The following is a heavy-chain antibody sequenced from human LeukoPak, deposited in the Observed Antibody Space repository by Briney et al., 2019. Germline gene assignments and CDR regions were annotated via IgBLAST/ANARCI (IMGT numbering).Heavy chain of an antibody. V-gene: IGHV7-4-1*02. CDR2: INTNTGNP. Sequence: GASVKVSCKASGYTFTSYGMNWLRQAPGQGLEWMGWINTNTGNPTYAQGFTGRFVFSLDTSVSTAYLQISSLKAEDTAVYYCARVLAIIRGAPFDYWGPGTLVTVSS. J-gene: IGHJ4*02. CDR1: GYTFTSYG. CDR3: ARVLAIIRGAPFDY. D-gene: IGHD3-10*01.